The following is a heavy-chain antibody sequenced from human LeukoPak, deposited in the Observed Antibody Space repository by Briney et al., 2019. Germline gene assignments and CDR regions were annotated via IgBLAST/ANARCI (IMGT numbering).Heavy chain of an antibody. V-gene: IGHV3-21*01. CDR2: TSSSSSYI. CDR1: GFTFSSYS. CDR3: AREAPRGTNYDFWSGYSDY. Sequence: GGSLRLSCAASGFTFSSYSMNWVRQAPGKGLEWVSSTSSSSSYIYYADSVKGRFTISRDNAKNSLYLQMNSLRAEDTAVYYCAREAPRGTNYDFWSGYSDYWGQGTLVTVSS. J-gene: IGHJ4*02. D-gene: IGHD3-3*01.